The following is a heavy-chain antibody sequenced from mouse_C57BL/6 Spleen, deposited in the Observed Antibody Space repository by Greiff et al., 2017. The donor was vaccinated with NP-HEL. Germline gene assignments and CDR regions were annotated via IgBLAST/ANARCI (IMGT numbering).Heavy chain of an antibody. J-gene: IGHJ3*01. V-gene: IGHV1-18*01. CDR2: INPNNGGT. CDR1: GYTFTDYN. D-gene: IGHD3-2*02. Sequence: EVQLQQSGPELVKPGASVKIPCKASGYTFTDYNMDWVKQSHGKSLEWIGDINPNNGGTIYTQKFKGKATLTVDKSSSTAYMELRSLTSEDTAVYYCARVSSGRAWFAYWGQGTLVTVSA. CDR3: ARVSSGRAWFAY.